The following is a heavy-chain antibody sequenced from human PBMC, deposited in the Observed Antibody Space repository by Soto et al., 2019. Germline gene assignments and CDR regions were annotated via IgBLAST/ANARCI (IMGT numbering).Heavy chain of an antibody. D-gene: IGHD2-8*01. CDR2: ISGYNGDT. J-gene: IGHJ6*02. CDR1: GYTFTRYG. Sequence: QGQLVQSEAEVKKPGASVKVSCKASGYTFTRYGISWVRQAPGQGLEWMGWISGYNGDTNYAQKFQGRIIXTXXXSXXTAFMELRSLTSDDTAVYYCAKNGQPPYYYYGLDVWGQGTTVTVSS. V-gene: IGHV1-18*01. CDR3: AKNGQPPYYYYGLDV.